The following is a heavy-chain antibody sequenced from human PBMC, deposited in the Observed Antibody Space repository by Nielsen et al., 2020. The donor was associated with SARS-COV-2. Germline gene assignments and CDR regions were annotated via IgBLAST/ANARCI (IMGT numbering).Heavy chain of an antibody. V-gene: IGHV4-4*02. CDR2: IYHSGST. J-gene: IGHJ6*02. D-gene: IGHD6-19*01. Sequence: SETLSLTCAVSGGSISSSNWWSWVRQPPGKGLEWIGEIYHSGSTNYNPSLKSRVTISVDKSKNQFSLKLSSVTAADTAVYYCARRTSGWYHYYYGMDVWGQGTTVTVSS. CDR3: ARRTSGWYHYYYGMDV. CDR1: GGSISSSNW.